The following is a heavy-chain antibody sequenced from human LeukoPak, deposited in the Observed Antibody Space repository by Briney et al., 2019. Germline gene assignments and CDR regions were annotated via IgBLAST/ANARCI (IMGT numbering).Heavy chain of an antibody. J-gene: IGHJ3*02. CDR1: GYTFTGYY. CDR2: IIPIFGTA. D-gene: IGHD3-10*01. CDR3: ARLTGSGTHAFDI. Sequence: SVKVSCKASGYTFTGYYMHWVRQAPGQGLEWMGGIIPIFGTANYAQKFQGRVTITTDESTSTAYMELSSLRSEDTAVYYCARLTGSGTHAFDIWGQGTMVTVSS. V-gene: IGHV1-69*05.